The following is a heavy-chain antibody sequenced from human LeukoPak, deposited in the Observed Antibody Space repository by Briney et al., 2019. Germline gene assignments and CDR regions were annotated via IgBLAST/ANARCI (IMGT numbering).Heavy chain of an antibody. CDR2: ISSSSSTI. D-gene: IGHD4-17*01. CDR3: ARDIGDYGDGFDY. Sequence: GGSLRLSCAASGFTFSSYSMNWVRQAPGKGLEWVSYISSSSSTIYYADSVKGRFTISRDNAKNSLYLQMNSLRAEDTAVYYCARDIGDYGDGFDYWGQGTLVTVSS. CDR1: GFTFSSYS. J-gene: IGHJ4*02. V-gene: IGHV3-48*04.